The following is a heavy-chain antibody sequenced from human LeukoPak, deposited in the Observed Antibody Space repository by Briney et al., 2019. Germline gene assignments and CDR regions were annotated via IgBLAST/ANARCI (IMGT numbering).Heavy chain of an antibody. CDR2: INHSGST. CDR3: ARGPGGTFYYDTSGLWNWFDP. Sequence: SETLSLTCTVYGGSFSGYYWSWIRQPPGKGLAWIGEINHSGSTNYNPSLKSRVTISVDTSKNQFSLKPSSVTAADTAVYYCARGPGGTFYYDTSGLWNWFDPWGQGTLVTVSS. CDR1: GGSFSGYY. J-gene: IGHJ5*02. D-gene: IGHD3-22*01. V-gene: IGHV4-34*01.